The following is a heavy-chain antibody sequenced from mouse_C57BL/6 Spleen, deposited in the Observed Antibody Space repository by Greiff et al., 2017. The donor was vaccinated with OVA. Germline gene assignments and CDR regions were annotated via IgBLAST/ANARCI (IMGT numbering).Heavy chain of an antibody. V-gene: IGHV1-80*01. J-gene: IGHJ4*01. CDR1: GYAFSSYW. CDR3: TRSGTYALDY. Sequence: QVQLKESGAELVKPGASVKISCKASGYAFSSYWMNWVKQRPGKGLEWIGQIYPGDGDTNYNGKFKGKATLTADKSSSTAYMQLSSLTSEDSAVYCCTRSGTYALDYWGQGTSVTVSA. CDR2: IYPGDGDT.